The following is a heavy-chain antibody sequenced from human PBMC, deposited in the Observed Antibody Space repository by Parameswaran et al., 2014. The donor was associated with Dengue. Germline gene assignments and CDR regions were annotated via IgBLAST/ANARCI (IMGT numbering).Heavy chain of an antibody. J-gene: IGHJ3*02. CDR2: INPNSGGT. D-gene: IGHD1-26*01. V-gene: IGHV1-2*02. Sequence: WVRQAPGQGLGWMGWINPNSGGTNYAQKFQGRVTMTRDTSISTAYMELSWLRSDDTAVYYCARVSNSGSYYGSSDAFDIWGQGTMVTVSS. CDR3: ARVSNSGSYYGSSDAFDI.